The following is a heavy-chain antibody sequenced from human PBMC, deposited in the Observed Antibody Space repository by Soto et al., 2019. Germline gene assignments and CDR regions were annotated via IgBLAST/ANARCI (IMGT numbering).Heavy chain of an antibody. J-gene: IGHJ4*02. CDR1: GFAFSSYA. D-gene: IGHD3-10*01. CDR2: ISVSGGST. CDR3: VKYGTGLLWFGELWSGAVDY. V-gene: IGHV3-23*01. Sequence: GGSLRLSCAASGFAFSSYAMSLVRQSPGKGLEWVSSISVSGGSTYYADSVKGRFTISRDNSKNTLYLQMNSLRAEDTAVYYCVKYGTGLLWFGELWSGAVDYWGQGTLVTVSS.